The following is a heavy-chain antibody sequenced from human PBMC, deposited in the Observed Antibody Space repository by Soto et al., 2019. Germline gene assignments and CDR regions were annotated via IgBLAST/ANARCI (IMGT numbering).Heavy chain of an antibody. CDR1: GDNVSSNSAA. V-gene: IGHV6-1*01. J-gene: IGHJ5*02. CDR3: ARELRSLNWHRPYRQHNWFDP. CDR2: TYYRSKWYN. Sequence: PSQTLSLTCAISGDNVSSNSAAWNWIRQSPSRCLEWLVSTYYRSKWYNDYAVSVKSRITINPDTSKNQFSLQLNSVTPEDTAVYYCARELRSLNWHRPYRQHNWFDPWGQGTLVTVSS.